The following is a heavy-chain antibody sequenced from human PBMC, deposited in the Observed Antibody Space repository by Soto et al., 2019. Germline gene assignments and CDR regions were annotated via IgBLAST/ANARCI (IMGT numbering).Heavy chain of an antibody. CDR3: ASIRGYSYGWPRVRLDGMDV. CDR2: IIPIFGTA. V-gene: IGHV1-69*06. CDR1: GCTFSSYA. D-gene: IGHD5-18*01. Sequence: GASVKVSCKASGCTFSSYAISWVRQSPGQGLEWMGGIIPIFGTANYAQKFQGRVTITADKSTSTAYMELSSLRSEDTAVYYCASIRGYSYGWPRVRLDGMDVWGQGTTVTVSS. J-gene: IGHJ6*02.